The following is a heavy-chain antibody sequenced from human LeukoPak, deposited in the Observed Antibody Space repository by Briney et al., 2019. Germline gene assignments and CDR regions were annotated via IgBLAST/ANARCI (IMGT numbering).Heavy chain of an antibody. V-gene: IGHV1-18*04. CDR1: GYIFTTYG. CDR2: ISVYNGNT. Sequence: GASVKVSCKASGYIFTTYGITWVRQAPGQGLEWMGWISVYNGNTDYAQKFQGRVTMTRDTSTSTVYMELSSLRSEDTAVYYCARERPTIAARSSNWFDPWGQGALVTVSS. CDR3: ARERPTIAARSSNWFDP. J-gene: IGHJ5*02. D-gene: IGHD6-6*01.